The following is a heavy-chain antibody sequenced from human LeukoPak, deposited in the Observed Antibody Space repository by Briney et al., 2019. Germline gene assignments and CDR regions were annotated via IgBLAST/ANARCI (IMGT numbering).Heavy chain of an antibody. V-gene: IGHV4-59*01. CDR2: IYYSGYT. CDR1: GGSISSYY. D-gene: IGHD3-16*01. J-gene: IGHJ4*02. Sequence: PAETLSLTCTVSGGSISSYYWSWLRQPPGKGLEWVGYIYYSGYTNYNPSLKSRVTISVDTSKNQFSLKLSSVTAADTAVYYCARAVWGSPYFDYWGQGTLVTVSS. CDR3: ARAVWGSPYFDY.